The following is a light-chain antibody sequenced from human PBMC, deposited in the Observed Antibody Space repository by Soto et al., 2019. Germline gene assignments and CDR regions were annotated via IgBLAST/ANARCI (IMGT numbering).Light chain of an antibody. CDR2: KND. CDR3: TTWDVTLRRVV. CDR1: RSNIGSNY. Sequence: QSVLTQPPSASGTPGQRVTISCSGGRSNIGSNYVYWYQQFPGTAPKLLTFKNDQRPSGVPDRFSGSKSGTSAALAISGLRFEDEADFYCTTWDVTLRRVVFGGGTKLTFL. V-gene: IGLV1-47*01. J-gene: IGLJ3*02.